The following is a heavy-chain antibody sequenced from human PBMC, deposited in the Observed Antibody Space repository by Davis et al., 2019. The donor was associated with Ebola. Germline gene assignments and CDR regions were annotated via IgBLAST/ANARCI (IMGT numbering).Heavy chain of an antibody. CDR2: ISYDGSNK. V-gene: IGHV3-30*03. CDR3: ARGAGLTIFGVSHWFDP. Sequence: GESLKISCAASGFTFSSYGMHWVCQAPGKGLEWVAVISYDGSNKYSADSVKGRFTISRGNAKNTLYLQMNSLRAEDTAVYYCARGAGLTIFGVSHWFDPWGQGTLVTVSS. CDR1: GFTFSSYG. J-gene: IGHJ5*02. D-gene: IGHD3-3*01.